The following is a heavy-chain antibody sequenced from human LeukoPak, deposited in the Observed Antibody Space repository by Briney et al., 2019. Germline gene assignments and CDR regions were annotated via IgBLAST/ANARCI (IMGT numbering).Heavy chain of an antibody. J-gene: IGHJ3*02. CDR2: MNPNSGNT. CDR3: ARDYQEYSSSWYDAFDI. V-gene: IGHV1-8*02. Sequence: GASVKVSCKASGYTFTSYDINWVRQATGQGLEWMGWMNPNSGNTGYAQKFQGRVTMTRDTSISTAYMELSRLRSDDTAVYYCARDYQEYSSSWYDAFDIWGQGTMVTVSS. CDR1: GYTFTSYD. D-gene: IGHD6-13*01.